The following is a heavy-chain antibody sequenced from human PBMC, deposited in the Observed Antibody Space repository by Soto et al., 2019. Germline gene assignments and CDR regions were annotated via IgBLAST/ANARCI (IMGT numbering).Heavy chain of an antibody. V-gene: IGHV5-10-1*04. Sequence: PGESLKISCKGSGYSFAGYWITWVRQMPGKGLEWMGRIDPSDSQTYYSPSFRGQVTISADKSISTAYLQWSSLKASDTAMYYCARPLAGRTFDAFDIWGQGTMVTVSS. CDR2: IDPSDSQT. CDR3: ARPLAGRTFDAFDI. D-gene: IGHD2-2*01. CDR1: GYSFAGYW. J-gene: IGHJ3*02.